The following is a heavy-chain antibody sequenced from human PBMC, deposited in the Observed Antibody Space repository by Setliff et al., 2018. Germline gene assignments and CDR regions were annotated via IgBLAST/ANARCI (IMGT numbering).Heavy chain of an antibody. CDR1: GGSISSYY. J-gene: IGHJ4*02. D-gene: IGHD3-10*01. CDR3: AKGRGEMDS. V-gene: IGHV4-59*01. Sequence: SETLSLTCTVSGGSISSYYWSWIRQPPGKGLEWIGEIIHTGSTNYNPSLKSRVTISMDTSKNQFSLRVSTVTAADTAIYYCAKGRGEMDSWGQGILVTVSS. CDR2: IIHTGST.